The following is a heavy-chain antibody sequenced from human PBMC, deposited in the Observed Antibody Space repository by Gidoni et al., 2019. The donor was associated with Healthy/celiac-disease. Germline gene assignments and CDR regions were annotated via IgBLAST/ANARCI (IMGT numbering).Heavy chain of an antibody. V-gene: IGHV1-18*01. Sequence: QVQLVQSGAEVKKPGASVKVSCKASGYTFTSYGISWVRQAPGQGLEWMGWISAYKGNTNYAQKLQGRVTMTTDTSTSTAYMELRSLRSDDTAVYYCARDPLWFGELDLAPFDYWGQGTLVTVSS. D-gene: IGHD3-10*01. CDR1: GYTFTSYG. J-gene: IGHJ4*02. CDR3: ARDPLWFGELDLAPFDY. CDR2: ISAYKGNT.